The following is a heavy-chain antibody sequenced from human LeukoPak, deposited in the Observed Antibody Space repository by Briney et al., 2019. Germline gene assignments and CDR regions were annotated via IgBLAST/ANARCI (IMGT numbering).Heavy chain of an antibody. J-gene: IGHJ3*02. D-gene: IGHD6-6*01. CDR2: INHSGST. CDR3: ARHGGKRVYRAVAFDI. Sequence: SETLSLTCAVYGGSFSGYYWSWIRQPPGKGLEWIGEINHSGSTNYNPSLKSRVTISVDTSKNQFSLKLSSVTAADTAVYYCARHGGKRVYRAVAFDIWGQGTMVTVSS. V-gene: IGHV4-34*01. CDR1: GGSFSGYY.